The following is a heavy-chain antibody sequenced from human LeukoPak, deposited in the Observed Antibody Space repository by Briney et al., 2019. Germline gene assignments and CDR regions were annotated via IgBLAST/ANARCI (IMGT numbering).Heavy chain of an antibody. CDR2: INPNSGGT. CDR3: TRDRAFGGVDSFDI. D-gene: IGHD3-16*01. CDR1: GYXFTGYY. V-gene: IGHV1-2*02. J-gene: IGHJ3*02. Sequence: AASVKVSCKASGYXFTGYYIHWVRQAPGQGHEWMGWINPNSGGTNYAQKFQGRVTMTRDTSISTVYMEVSRLRSDDTAVYYCTRDRAFGGVDSFDIWGQGTMVTV.